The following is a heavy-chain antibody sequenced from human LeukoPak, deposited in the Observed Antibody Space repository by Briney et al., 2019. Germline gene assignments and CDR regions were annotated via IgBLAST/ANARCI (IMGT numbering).Heavy chain of an antibody. CDR1: GYTFTNNN. CDR2: INPNSGDT. D-gene: IGHD6-25*01. CDR3: VRGGPSRGTGFYYFEY. J-gene: IGHJ4*01. Sequence: ASVKVSCEASGYTFTNNNINWVRQATGQGLEWMGWINPNSGDTKYAQKFQGWVAMTRDTSSSTVYMELSRLGGDDTAVYFCVRGGPSRGTGFYYFEYWGHGTLVTVSP. V-gene: IGHV1-2*04.